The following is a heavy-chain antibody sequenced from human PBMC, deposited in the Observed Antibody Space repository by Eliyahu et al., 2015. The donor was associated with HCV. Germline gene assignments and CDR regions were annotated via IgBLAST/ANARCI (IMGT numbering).Heavy chain of an antibody. CDR2: IHYRWST. Sequence: QVQLQESGPGLVKPSETLSLTXTVSGGSIPTXXWXWXRQPPGKGLEWIGYIHYRWSTNYXPSLKSRVTISIDTSKNQFSLKLTSVTAADTAMYYCASGGGGIAVTGTGGWFDPWGQGTLVTVSS. CDR1: GGSIPTXX. V-gene: IGHV4-59*01. J-gene: IGHJ5*02. D-gene: IGHD6-19*01. CDR3: ASGGGGIAVTGTGGWFDP.